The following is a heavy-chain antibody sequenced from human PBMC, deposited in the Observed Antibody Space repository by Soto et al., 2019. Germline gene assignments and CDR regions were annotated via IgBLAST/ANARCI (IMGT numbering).Heavy chain of an antibody. CDR1: GYTFTSYD. CDR2: MNPNSGNT. V-gene: IGHV1-8*01. CDR3: ARAVYDIPDQDWFDP. J-gene: IGHJ5*02. D-gene: IGHD3-9*01. Sequence: ASVKVSCKASGYTFTSYDINWVRQATGQGLEWMGWMNPNSGNTGYAQKFQGRVTMTRNTSISTAYMELSSLRSEDTAVYYCARAVYDIPDQDWFDPWGQGTLVTVSS.